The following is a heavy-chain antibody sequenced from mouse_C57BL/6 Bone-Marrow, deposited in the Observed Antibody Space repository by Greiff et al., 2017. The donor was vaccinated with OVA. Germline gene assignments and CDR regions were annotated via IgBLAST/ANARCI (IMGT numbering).Heavy chain of an antibody. CDR3: ARRRGDEAWFAY. Sequence: LQESGAELMKPGASVKLSCKATGYTFTGYWIEWVKQRPGHGLEWIGEILPGSGSTNYNEKFKGKATFTADTSSNTAYMQLSSLTTEGSAIYNCARRRGDEAWFAYWGQGTLVTVSA. CDR1: GYTFTGYW. J-gene: IGHJ3*01. CDR2: ILPGSGST. V-gene: IGHV1-9*01.